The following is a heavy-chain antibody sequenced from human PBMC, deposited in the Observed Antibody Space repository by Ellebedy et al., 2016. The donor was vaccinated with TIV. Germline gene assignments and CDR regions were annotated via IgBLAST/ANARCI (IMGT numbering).Heavy chain of an antibody. J-gene: IGHJ4*02. CDR1: GFTFSSYW. V-gene: IGHV3-74*01. D-gene: IGHD2-8*01. CDR2: IDSDGSTT. Sequence: GESLKISCAASGFTFSSYWMHWVRQAPGKGLMWVSNIDSDGSTTIYADSVKGRFTISRDNAKNTLYLQMNSLTVEDTGVYYCARGSDGQDYWGQGTLVTVSS. CDR3: ARGSDGQDY.